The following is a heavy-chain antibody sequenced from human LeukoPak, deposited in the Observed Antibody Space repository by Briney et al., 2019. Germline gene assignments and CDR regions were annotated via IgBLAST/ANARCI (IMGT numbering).Heavy chain of an antibody. V-gene: IGHV4-59*01. CDR3: ARGGFSGYEGGGWFDP. Sequence: PSETLSLTCTVSGGSISSYYWSWMRQPPGKGLEWIGCIYYSGSTNYNPSLKSRVTISVDTSKNQFSLKLSSVTAADTAVYYCARGGFSGYEGGGWFDPWGQGTLVTVSS. CDR2: IYYSGST. J-gene: IGHJ5*02. D-gene: IGHD5-12*01. CDR1: GGSISSYY.